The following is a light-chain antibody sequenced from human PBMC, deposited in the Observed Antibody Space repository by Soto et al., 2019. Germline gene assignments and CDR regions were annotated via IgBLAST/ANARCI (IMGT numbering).Light chain of an antibody. CDR2: AAS. CDR1: QGISSY. Sequence: DIQLTQSPSFLSASVGDRVTITCRASQGISSYLAWYQQRPGKAPKLLIYAASTLQSGDPSRFSGSGSGTEFSLTISSLQPEDFATYYCQHLGTFGQGTKLEIK. J-gene: IGKJ2*02. V-gene: IGKV1-9*01. CDR3: QHLGT.